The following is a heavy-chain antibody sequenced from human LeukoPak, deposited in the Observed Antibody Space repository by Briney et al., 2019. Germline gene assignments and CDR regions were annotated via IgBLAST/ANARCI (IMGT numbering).Heavy chain of an antibody. CDR1: GFTFSGSA. J-gene: IGHJ4*02. D-gene: IGHD5-18*01. CDR3: STSGDTSMVMGY. V-gene: IGHV3-73*01. Sequence: GGSLKLSCAASGFTFSGSAMHWVRQASPKGLEWVGRIRGKANSYATAFAASVKGRFTMSRDDSENTAYLQMNSLKTEDTAVYYCSTSGDTSMVMGYWGQGTLVTVSS. CDR2: IRGKANSYAT.